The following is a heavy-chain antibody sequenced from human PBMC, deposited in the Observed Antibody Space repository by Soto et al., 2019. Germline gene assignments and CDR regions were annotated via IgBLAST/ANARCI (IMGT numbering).Heavy chain of an antibody. CDR1: GFTFSGSA. Sequence: GGSLRLSCAASGFTFSGSAMHWVRQASGKGLEWVGRIRSKANSYATAYAASVKGRFTISRDDSKNTAYLQMNSLKTEDTAVYYCTRQAAMRGSGANLFSYYYMDVWGKGTTVTVSS. CDR2: IRSKANSYAT. D-gene: IGHD3-10*01. CDR3: TRQAAMRGSGANLFSYYYMDV. V-gene: IGHV3-73*01. J-gene: IGHJ6*03.